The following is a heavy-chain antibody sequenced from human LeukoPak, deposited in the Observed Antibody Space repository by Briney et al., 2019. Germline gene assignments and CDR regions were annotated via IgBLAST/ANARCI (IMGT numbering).Heavy chain of an antibody. V-gene: IGHV4-39*01. Sequence: SETLSLTCTVSGGSIRSSDYYWGWIRQPPGKGLEWIGSIYYSGSTYYNPSLKSRVTISVDTSKNQFPLKLSSVTAADTAVYYCATYVGGPLSPYSSGSFDYWGQGTLVTVSS. D-gene: IGHD5-18*01. J-gene: IGHJ4*02. CDR3: ATYVGGPLSPYSSGSFDY. CDR2: IYYSGST. CDR1: GGSIRSSDYY.